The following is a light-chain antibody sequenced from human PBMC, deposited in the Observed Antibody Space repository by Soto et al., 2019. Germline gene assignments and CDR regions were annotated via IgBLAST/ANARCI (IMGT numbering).Light chain of an antibody. J-gene: IGKJ4*01. V-gene: IGKV3-11*01. CDR2: DAS. Sequence: EIVLTQSPATLSLSPGERATLSCRASQGVSSHFAWYQQKPDQAPRLLIYDASNRATGIPARFRGSGSGTDFTLTISSLEPEDFAVYYCQQRSSWPPSFGGGTKVDI. CDR1: QGVSSH. CDR3: QQRSSWPPS.